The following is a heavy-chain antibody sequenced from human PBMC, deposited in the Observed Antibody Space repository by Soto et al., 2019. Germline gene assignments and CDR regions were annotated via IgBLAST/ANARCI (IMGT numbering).Heavy chain of an antibody. CDR3: AEASKGYTGYDLDY. J-gene: IGHJ4*02. CDR1: GFSFGGYG. CDR2: LSGSGSTT. Sequence: EVQLLESGGDLVQPGGSLRLSCAASGFSFGGYGMSWVRQAPGKGLEWVSALSGSGSTTYYADSVRGRFIISRDNSRDTLFLQMNSLRSEDTAVYFCAEASKGYTGYDLDYWGQGTVVTVSP. D-gene: IGHD5-12*01. V-gene: IGHV3-23*01.